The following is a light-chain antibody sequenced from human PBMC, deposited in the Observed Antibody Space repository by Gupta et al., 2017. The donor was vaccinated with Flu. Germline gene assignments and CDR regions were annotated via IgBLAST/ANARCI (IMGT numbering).Light chain of an antibody. CDR3: RQTYNPSYT. Sequence: DIQMPQSPSSLSASVGDRVSITCRASQSISNYLNWYQQKPGKVPKLLIYVASSLQSGVPSRFSGSGSGTDFTLTISRLLPQDLPTYYCRQTYNPSYTFGQGTKMEIK. V-gene: IGKV1-39*01. CDR2: VAS. J-gene: IGKJ2*01. CDR1: QSISNY.